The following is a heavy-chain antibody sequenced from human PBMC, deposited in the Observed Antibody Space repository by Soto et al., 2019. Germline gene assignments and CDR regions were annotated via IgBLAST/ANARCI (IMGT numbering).Heavy chain of an antibody. D-gene: IGHD3-3*01. CDR2: INHSGRT. Sequence: SETLSLTCAVYGGSFSGYCWSWIRQPPGKGLEWIGEINHSGRTNYNPSLKSRVTISVDTSKSQSSLKLSSVTAADTAVYYCARGRKYYDFWSGYSHPRYYFNYWGQGTLVTVSS. CDR1: GGSFSGYC. J-gene: IGHJ4*02. CDR3: ARGRKYYDFWSGYSHPRYYFNY. V-gene: IGHV4-34*01.